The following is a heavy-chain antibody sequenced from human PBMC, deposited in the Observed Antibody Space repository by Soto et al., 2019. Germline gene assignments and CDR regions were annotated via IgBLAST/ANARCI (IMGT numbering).Heavy chain of an antibody. J-gene: IGHJ6*03. CDR3: AANTMVRGVIKIYYYYYYMDV. CDR2: IYYSGST. Sequence: SETLSLTCTVSGGSISSSSYYWGWIRQPPGKGLEWIGSIYYSGSTYYNPSLKSRVTISVDTSKNQFSLKLSSVTAADTAVYYCAANTMVRGVIKIYYYYYYMDVWGKGTTVTV. V-gene: IGHV4-39*01. D-gene: IGHD3-10*01. CDR1: GGSISSSSYY.